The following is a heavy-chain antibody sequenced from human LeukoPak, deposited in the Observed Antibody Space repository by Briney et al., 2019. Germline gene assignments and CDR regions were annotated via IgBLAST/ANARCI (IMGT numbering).Heavy chain of an antibody. J-gene: IGHJ4*02. CDR2: IIPIFGTA. V-gene: IGHV1-69*05. CDR3: ARDYYDSSGYIGGAYYFDY. Sequence: ASVKVSCKXSGGTFSSYAISWVRQAPGQGLEWMGGIIPIFGTANYAQKFQGRVTITTDESTSTAYMELSSLRSEDTAVYYCARDYYDSSGYIGGAYYFDYWGQGTLVTVSS. CDR1: GGTFSSYA. D-gene: IGHD3-22*01.